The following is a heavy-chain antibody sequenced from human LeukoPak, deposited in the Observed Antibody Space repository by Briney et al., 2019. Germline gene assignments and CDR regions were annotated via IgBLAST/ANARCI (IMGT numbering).Heavy chain of an antibody. CDR3: ARVAEYSSSSQGGFDY. V-gene: IGHV4-59*11. Sequence: PSQTLSLTCTVSGGSISSHYWSWIRQPPGKGLEWIGYIYYSGSTNYNPSLKSRVTISVDTSKNQFSLKLSSVTAADTAVYYCARVAEYSSSSQGGFDYWGQGTLVTVSS. CDR1: GGSISSHY. CDR2: IYYSGST. D-gene: IGHD6-6*01. J-gene: IGHJ4*02.